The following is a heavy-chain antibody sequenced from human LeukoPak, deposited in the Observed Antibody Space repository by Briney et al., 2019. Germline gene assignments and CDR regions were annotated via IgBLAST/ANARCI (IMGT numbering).Heavy chain of an antibody. Sequence: PGGSLRLSCAASGFTVSTYSMSWVRQAPGKGLEGVATFSSGGRTSYADSVKGRFTISRDTSQNTVYLQMNSLRDEDTALYYCASILYGWGQGTLVTVSS. D-gene: IGHD2/OR15-2a*01. J-gene: IGHJ4*02. CDR2: FSSGGRT. CDR1: GFTVSTYS. CDR3: ASILYG. V-gene: IGHV3-53*01.